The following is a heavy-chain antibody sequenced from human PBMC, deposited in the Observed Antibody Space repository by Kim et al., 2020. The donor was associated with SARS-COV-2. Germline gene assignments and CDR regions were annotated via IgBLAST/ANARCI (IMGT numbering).Heavy chain of an antibody. J-gene: IGHJ4*02. Sequence: GGSLRLSCAASGFTFSSYSMNWVRQAPGKGLEWVSYISSSSSTIYYADSVKGRFTISRDNAKNSLYLQMNSLRDEDTAVYYCARDGDCSSTSCYFDYWGQGTLVTVSS. CDR2: ISSSSSTI. V-gene: IGHV3-48*02. CDR3: ARDGDCSSTSCYFDY. D-gene: IGHD2-2*01. CDR1: GFTFSSYS.